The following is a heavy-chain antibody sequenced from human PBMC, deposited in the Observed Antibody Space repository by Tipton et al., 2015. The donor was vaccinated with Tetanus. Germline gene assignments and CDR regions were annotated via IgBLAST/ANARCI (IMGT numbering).Heavy chain of an antibody. D-gene: IGHD6-19*01. Sequence: QVQLVQSGAEVKKPGASVKVSCKASGYTFTSYYMHWVRQAPGQGLEWMGIINPSGGSTSYAQKFQGRVTMTRDTSTSTVYMELSSLRSEDTAVYYCARGIAVAGTDSEYFQHWGQGTLVTVSS. CDR3: ARGIAVAGTDSEYFQH. CDR2: INPSGGST. CDR1: GYTFTSYY. J-gene: IGHJ1*01. V-gene: IGHV1-46*01.